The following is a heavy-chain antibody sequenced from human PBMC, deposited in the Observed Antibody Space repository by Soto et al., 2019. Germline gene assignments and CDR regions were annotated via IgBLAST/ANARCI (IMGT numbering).Heavy chain of an antibody. CDR3: ARASGYYFDFDY. CDR2: IYYSGST. J-gene: IGHJ4*02. D-gene: IGHD3-22*01. CDR1: GGSISSGDYY. Sequence: QVQLQESGPGLVKPSQTLSLTCTVSGGSISSGDYYWSWIRQPPGKGLEWIGYIYYSGSTYFNPSLESRVTLSVDTSKNQFSLKLSSVTAADTAVYYCARASGYYFDFDYWGQGTLVTVSS. V-gene: IGHV4-30-4*01.